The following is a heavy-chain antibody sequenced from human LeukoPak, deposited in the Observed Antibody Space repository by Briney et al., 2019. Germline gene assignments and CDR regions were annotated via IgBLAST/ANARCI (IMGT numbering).Heavy chain of an antibody. CDR2: ISSNGGST. CDR1: GFTFSSYA. Sequence: GGSLRLSCSASGFTFSSYAMHWVRQAPGKGLEYVSAISSNGGSTYCADSVKGRFTISRDNSKNTLYLQMSSLRAEDTAVYYCVKGGGYSDAFDIWGQGTMVTVSS. CDR3: VKGGGYSDAFDI. J-gene: IGHJ3*02. D-gene: IGHD1-26*01. V-gene: IGHV3-64D*09.